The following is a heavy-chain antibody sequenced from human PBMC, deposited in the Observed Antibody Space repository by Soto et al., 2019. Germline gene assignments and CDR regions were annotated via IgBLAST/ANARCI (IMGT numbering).Heavy chain of an antibody. CDR3: ARTATGDLDY. V-gene: IGHV2-5*02. D-gene: IGHD1-26*01. CDR2: IYWDDDK. Sequence: QITLKESGPPLVKPTQTLTLTCTFSGFSLSTSGVGVGWIRQPPGKALEWLALIYWDDDKRYSLSLKSRHTNTKDTSKNQVVLTITNMDHVDTATYYCARTATGDLDYWGQGTLVTVSS. CDR1: GFSLSTSGVG. J-gene: IGHJ4*02.